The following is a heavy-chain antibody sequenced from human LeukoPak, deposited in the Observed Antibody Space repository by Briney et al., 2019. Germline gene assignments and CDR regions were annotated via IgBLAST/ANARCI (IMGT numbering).Heavy chain of an antibody. CDR2: IYSDGKT. Sequence: PGGSLRLSCTASGFSVSSNYTSWVRQAPGKGLEWVSVIYSDGKTHYADSVKGGFTISRDNSKNTLYLQMNSLRAEDTAVYYCARGMSGYSSYDYWGQGTLVTVSS. D-gene: IGHD5-12*01. CDR3: ARGMSGYSSYDY. V-gene: IGHV3-66*01. CDR1: GFSVSSNY. J-gene: IGHJ4*02.